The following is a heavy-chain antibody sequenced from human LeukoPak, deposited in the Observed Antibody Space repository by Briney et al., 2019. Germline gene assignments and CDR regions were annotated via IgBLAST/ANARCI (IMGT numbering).Heavy chain of an antibody. CDR3: ARVRYCSTNRCYDREFDN. V-gene: IGHV4-4*07. CDR1: GGSIRNYF. Sequence: SETLSLTCSVSGGSIRNYFWSWIRQPAGKGLEWIGRIYTSGSTDYNPSLKSRVTISVDTSKNQFSLKLNSVTAADTAVYYCARVRYCSTNRCYDREFDNWGQGTLVTASS. D-gene: IGHD2-2*01. J-gene: IGHJ4*02. CDR2: IYTSGST.